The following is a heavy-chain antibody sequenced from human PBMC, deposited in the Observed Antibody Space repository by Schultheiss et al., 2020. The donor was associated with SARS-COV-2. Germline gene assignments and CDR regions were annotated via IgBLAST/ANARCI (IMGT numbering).Heavy chain of an antibody. Sequence: SQTLSLTCTVSGGSINSGDYFWSWIRQHPGKGLEWIGYIYYSGSTYYNPSLKSRVTISVDTSKNQFSLKLSSVTAADTAVYYCARGRVRGVIFNWFDPWGQGTLVTVSS. J-gene: IGHJ5*02. CDR2: IYYSGST. D-gene: IGHD3-10*01. CDR1: GGSINSGDYF. CDR3: ARGRVRGVIFNWFDP. V-gene: IGHV4-31*03.